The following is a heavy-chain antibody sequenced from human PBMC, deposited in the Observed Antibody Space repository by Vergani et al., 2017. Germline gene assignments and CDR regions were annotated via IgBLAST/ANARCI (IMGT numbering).Heavy chain of an antibody. Sequence: EVQLLESGGGLVQPGGSLRLSCAASGFTFSRFAMSWVRQAPGKGLEWVSSIGVSGGGTFYADSVKGRFTFSRDNSKNTLYLQMNSLRAEDTAIYYCAKSGRLGSGWPNPFDYWGQGTLVTVSS. CDR3: AKSGRLGSGWPNPFDY. CDR2: IGVSGGGT. J-gene: IGHJ4*02. CDR1: GFTFSRFA. V-gene: IGHV3-23*01. D-gene: IGHD6-19*01.